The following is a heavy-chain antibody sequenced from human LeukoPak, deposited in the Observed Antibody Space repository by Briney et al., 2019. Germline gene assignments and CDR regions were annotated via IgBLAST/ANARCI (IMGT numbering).Heavy chain of an antibody. J-gene: IGHJ4*02. V-gene: IGHV1-18*01. CDR1: GYTFTSYG. D-gene: IGHD3-10*01. Sequence: ASVKVSCKASGYTFTSYGISWVRQAPGQGLEWMGWISAYNGNTNYAQKLQGRVTMTTDTSTSTAYMELRSLRSDDTAVYYCARDFLTMVRGVIPFDYWGQGTLVTVSP. CDR3: ARDFLTMVRGVIPFDY. CDR2: ISAYNGNT.